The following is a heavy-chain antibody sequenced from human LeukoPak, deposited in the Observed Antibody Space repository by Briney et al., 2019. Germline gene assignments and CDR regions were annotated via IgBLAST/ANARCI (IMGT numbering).Heavy chain of an antibody. Sequence: GGSLRLSCAASGFTFDDYAMHWVRQAPGKGLEWVSLISGDGGSTYYADSVKVRFTISRENSKNSMYLQMNSLSTEDTALYYCANDLRGYSYGCFDYWGQGTLVTVSS. CDR1: GFTFDDYA. D-gene: IGHD5-18*01. CDR3: ANDLRGYSYGCFDY. CDR2: ISGDGGST. J-gene: IGHJ4*02. V-gene: IGHV3-43*02.